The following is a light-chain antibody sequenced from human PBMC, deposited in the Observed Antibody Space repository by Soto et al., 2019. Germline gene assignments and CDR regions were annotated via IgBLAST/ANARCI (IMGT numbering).Light chain of an antibody. CDR2: KTD. CDR1: SYNIGKNL. J-gene: IGLJ3*02. Sequence: QSVLTQPPSASGTPGQRVTISCSGGSYNIGKNLVYWYQQRPGTAPKLLIFKTDARPSGVPERFSGSNSGSSASLAISGLRSEDEADYFCAAWDDSLSAWVFGGGTNVTVL. CDR3: AAWDDSLSAWV. V-gene: IGLV1-47*01.